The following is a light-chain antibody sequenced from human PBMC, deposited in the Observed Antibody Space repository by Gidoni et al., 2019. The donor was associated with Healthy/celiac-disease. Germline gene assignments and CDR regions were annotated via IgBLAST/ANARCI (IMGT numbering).Light chain of an antibody. CDR1: QSASSSY. CDR3: QQYGISPST. Sequence: EIVLTQSPGSLSLSPGERATLSCRASQSASSSYLAWYQQKPGQAPRLLIYGASSRATGIPDRFSGSGSGTDFTLTISRLEPEDFAVYYCQQYGISPSTFGQGTKVELQ. V-gene: IGKV3-20*01. J-gene: IGKJ1*01. CDR2: GAS.